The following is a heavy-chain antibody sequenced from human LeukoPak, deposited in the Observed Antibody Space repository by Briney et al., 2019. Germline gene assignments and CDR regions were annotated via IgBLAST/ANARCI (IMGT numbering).Heavy chain of an antibody. CDR3: ASGDYYDSSGYYYD. Sequence: SETLSLTCAVYGGSFSGYYWSWIRQPPGKGLEWIGEINHSGSTYYNPSLKSRVTISVDTSKNQFSLKLSSVTAADTAVYYCASGDYYDSSGYYYDWGQGTLVTVSS. D-gene: IGHD3-22*01. J-gene: IGHJ4*02. CDR1: GGSFSGYY. CDR2: INHSGST. V-gene: IGHV4-34*01.